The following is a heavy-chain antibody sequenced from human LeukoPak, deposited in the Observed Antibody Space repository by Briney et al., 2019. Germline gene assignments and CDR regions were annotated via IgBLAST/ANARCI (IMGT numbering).Heavy chain of an antibody. J-gene: IGHJ2*01. CDR1: GGSMSPYY. Sequence: RPSETLSLTCTVSGGSMSPYYWSWIRQSPGNGLDWIASIFYTGSTSYNPSLKSRVTTSVDTSENQFSLQLTSVTATDAAVYFCARHYGGNSYWFFDLWGRGTLVTVSS. D-gene: IGHD4-23*01. V-gene: IGHV4-59*08. CDR3: ARHYGGNSYWFFDL. CDR2: IFYTGST.